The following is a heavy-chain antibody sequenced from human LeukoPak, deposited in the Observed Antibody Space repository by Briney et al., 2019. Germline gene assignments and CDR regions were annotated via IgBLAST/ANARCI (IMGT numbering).Heavy chain of an antibody. V-gene: IGHV3-7*03. CDR2: IKQDGSAK. CDR3: ARDRGEVDRGLEDI. Sequence: GSLRLSCAASGFPFSSYWMSWVRPAPGKGLEWVANIKQDGSAKYYVDSVKGRFTISRDNAKNSLYLQMNSLRAEDTAVYYCARDRGEVDRGLEDIWGQGTMVTVSS. J-gene: IGHJ3*02. CDR1: GFPFSSYW. D-gene: IGHD3-10*01.